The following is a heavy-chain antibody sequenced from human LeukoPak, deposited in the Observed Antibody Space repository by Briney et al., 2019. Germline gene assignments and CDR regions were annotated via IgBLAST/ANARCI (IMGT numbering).Heavy chain of an antibody. CDR1: GGTFSSYA. Sequence: GASVKVSCKASGGTFSSYAINWVRQAPGQGLEWMGGIIPIFGTTNYAQKFQGRVTITADESTSTVYMELRSLRSDDTAVYYCARDFFPFSSGSKWEFDYWGQGTLVTVSS. CDR3: ARDFFPFSSGSKWEFDY. V-gene: IGHV1-69*13. J-gene: IGHJ4*02. D-gene: IGHD6-19*01. CDR2: IIPIFGTT.